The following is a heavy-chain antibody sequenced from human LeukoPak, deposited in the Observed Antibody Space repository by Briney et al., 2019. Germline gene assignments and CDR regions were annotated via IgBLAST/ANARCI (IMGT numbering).Heavy chain of an antibody. CDR2: IYTSGST. CDR3: ARDGPYYYDSSGYYFREDY. V-gene: IGHV4-61*02. D-gene: IGHD3-22*01. Sequence: SETLSLTCTVSGVSISSGSYYRSWLRQPAGKGLEWIGRIYTSGSTNYNPSLKSRVTISVGTSKNKFCLKLSSVTAADTAVYYCARDGPYYYDSSGYYFREDYWGQGTLVTVSS. CDR1: GVSISSGSYY. J-gene: IGHJ4*02.